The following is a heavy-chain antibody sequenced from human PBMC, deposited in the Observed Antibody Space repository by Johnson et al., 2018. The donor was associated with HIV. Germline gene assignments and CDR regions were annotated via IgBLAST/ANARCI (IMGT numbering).Heavy chain of an antibody. D-gene: IGHD6-19*01. CDR2: ISYDGSNK. V-gene: IGHV3-30-3*01. Sequence: QVQLVESGGGVVQPGRSLRLSCAASGFTFSSYAMHWVRQAPGKGLEWVAVISYDGSNKYYADSVKGRFTISRDNSKNTLYLQMNSLRAEDTAVYYSASSGWFDAAFDIWGQGTMVTVSS. CDR1: GFTFSSYA. J-gene: IGHJ3*02. CDR3: ASSGWFDAAFDI.